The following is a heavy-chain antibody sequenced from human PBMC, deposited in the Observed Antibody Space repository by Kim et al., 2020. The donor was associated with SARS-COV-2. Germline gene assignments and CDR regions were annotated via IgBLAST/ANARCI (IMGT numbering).Heavy chain of an antibody. D-gene: IGHD3-9*01. CDR2: ISGSGGST. CDR3: AKWGDILTRMGGMDV. V-gene: IGHV3-23*01. J-gene: IGHJ6*02. CDR1: GFTFSSYA. Sequence: GGSLRLSCAASGFTFSSYAMSWVRQAPGKGLEWVSAISGSGGSTYYADSVKGRFTISRDNSKNTLYLQMNSLRAEDTAVYYCAKWGDILTRMGGMDVWGQGTTVTVSS.